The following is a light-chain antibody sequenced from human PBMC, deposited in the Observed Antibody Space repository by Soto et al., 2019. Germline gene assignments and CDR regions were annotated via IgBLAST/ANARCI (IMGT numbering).Light chain of an antibody. J-gene: IGKJ1*01. CDR1: QSISSSY. CDR3: QQYGSSPTWT. V-gene: IGKV3-20*01. CDR2: GAS. Sequence: IVLTPSPGTLSLSPGESATLSCRASQSISSSYLAWYQQKPGQAPRLLIYGASNRATAIPDRFSGSGSGTDFTLTISRLEPEDSAVYYCQQYGSSPTWTFGQGTKVDIK.